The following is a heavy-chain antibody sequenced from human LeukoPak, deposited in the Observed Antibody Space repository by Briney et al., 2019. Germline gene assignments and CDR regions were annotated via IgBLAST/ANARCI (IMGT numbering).Heavy chain of an antibody. Sequence: PSETLSLTCAVYGGSFSGYYWSWIRQPPGKGLEWIGEINHSGSTNYNPSLKSRVTISVDTSKNQFSLKLSSVTAADTAVYYCARGPMTTVTEDYFDYWGQGTLVTVSS. CDR1: GGSFSGYY. CDR2: INHSGST. J-gene: IGHJ4*02. D-gene: IGHD4-17*01. CDR3: ARGPMTTVTEDYFDY. V-gene: IGHV4-34*01.